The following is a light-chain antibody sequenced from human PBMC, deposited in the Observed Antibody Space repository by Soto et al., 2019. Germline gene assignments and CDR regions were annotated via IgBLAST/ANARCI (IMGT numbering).Light chain of an antibody. V-gene: IGKV1-12*01. CDR3: QQANSFPIT. CDR2: AAS. Sequence: IQLNQSPSSLSASVEDRVTITCRASQDIAIYLAWYQQKPGKAPKLLIYAASSLQSGVPSRFSGSGSGTDFTLPISSLQPEDFATYYCQQANSFPITFGQGTRLEI. J-gene: IGKJ5*01. CDR1: QDIAIY.